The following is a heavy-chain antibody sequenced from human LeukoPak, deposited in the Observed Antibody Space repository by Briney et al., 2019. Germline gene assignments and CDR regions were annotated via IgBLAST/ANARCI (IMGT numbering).Heavy chain of an antibody. CDR3: ARDRHDYSNSPPYYYYYGMDV. D-gene: IGHD4-11*01. CDR1: GGSVSSGGYY. J-gene: IGHJ6*02. Sequence: SETLSLTCTVSGGSVSSGGYYWSWIRQPPGKGLEWIGYIYYSGSTNYNPSLKSRVTISVDTSKNQFSLKLSSVTAADTAVYYCARDRHDYSNSPPYYYYYGMDVWGQGTTVTVSS. V-gene: IGHV4-61*08. CDR2: IYYSGST.